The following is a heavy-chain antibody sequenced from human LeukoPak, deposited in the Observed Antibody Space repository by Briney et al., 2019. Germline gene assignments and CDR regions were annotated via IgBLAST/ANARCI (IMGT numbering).Heavy chain of an antibody. D-gene: IGHD3-3*01. CDR2: IYYSGST. Sequence: SETLSLTCTVSGGSISSGGYYWRWIRQHPGKGLEWIGYIYYSGSTYYNPSLKSRVTISVDTSKNQFSLKLSSVTAADTSVYYCARSAYYDFWSGYSYPTYFDYWGQGTLVTVSS. J-gene: IGHJ4*02. V-gene: IGHV4-31*03. CDR3: ARSAYYDFWSGYSYPTYFDY. CDR1: GGSISSGGYY.